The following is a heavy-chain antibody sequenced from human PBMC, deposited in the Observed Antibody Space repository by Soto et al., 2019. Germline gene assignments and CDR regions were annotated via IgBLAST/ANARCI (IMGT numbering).Heavy chain of an antibody. CDR2: IIPIHGIA. J-gene: IGHJ4*02. CDR1: GGTFSSYT. V-gene: IGHV1-69*02. CDR3: ARVWRDDKYYFDY. D-gene: IGHD3-3*01. Sequence: ASVKVSCKASGGTFSSYTISWVRQAPGQGLEWMGRIIPIHGIANYAQKLQGRVTMTTDKSTSTAYMELRSLRSDDTAVYYCARVWRDDKYYFDYWGQGTLVTVSS.